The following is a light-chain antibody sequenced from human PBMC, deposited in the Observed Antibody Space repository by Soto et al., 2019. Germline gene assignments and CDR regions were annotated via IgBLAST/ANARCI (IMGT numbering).Light chain of an antibody. J-gene: IGKJ3*01. CDR2: GAS. V-gene: IGKV3D-15*01. CDR1: QSVSSN. CDR3: QQYNNWQL. Sequence: EIVMTQSPATLSVSPGERATLSCRASQSVSSNLAWYQQKPGQAPRLLIYGASIRATGIPARFSGSGSGTEFTLTISSLQSEDFAVYYCQQYNNWQLLGPGTKVDIK.